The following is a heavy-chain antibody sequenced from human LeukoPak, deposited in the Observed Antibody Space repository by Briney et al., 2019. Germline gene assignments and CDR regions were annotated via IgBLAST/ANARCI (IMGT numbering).Heavy chain of an antibody. Sequence: ASVKVSCKAPGYTFTGYYMHWVRPAPGQGLEWMGWINPNSGGANYAQNFQGRVTMTRDTSNSTAYMELSRLRSDDTAVYYCARAGQSCSSTSCYPYMDVWGKGTTVTVSS. CDR2: INPNSGGA. D-gene: IGHD2-2*01. CDR3: ARAGQSCSSTSCYPYMDV. J-gene: IGHJ6*03. CDR1: GYTFTGYY. V-gene: IGHV1-2*02.